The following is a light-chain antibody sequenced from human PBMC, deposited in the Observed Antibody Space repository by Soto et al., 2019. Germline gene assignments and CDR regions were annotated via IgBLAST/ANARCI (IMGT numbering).Light chain of an antibody. CDR3: QQYYSYPWA. CDR2: AAS. CDR1: QGISSY. V-gene: IGKV1-8*01. Sequence: AIRMTQSPSSLSASTGDRVTITCRASQGISSYLAWYQQKPGKAPKLLIYAASTLQGGVPSRFSGSGSGTDFTLTISCLQSEDFATYYCQQYYSYPWAFGQGTKVEIK. J-gene: IGKJ1*01.